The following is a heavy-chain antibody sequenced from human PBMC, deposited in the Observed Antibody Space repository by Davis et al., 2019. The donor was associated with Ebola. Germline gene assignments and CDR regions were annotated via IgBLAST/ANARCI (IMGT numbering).Heavy chain of an antibody. CDR3: AKDPVAGTGY. J-gene: IGHJ4*02. V-gene: IGHV3-30*18. CDR1: GFTFSSYG. D-gene: IGHD6-19*01. Sequence: GESLKISCAASGFTFSSYGMHWVRQAPGKGLEWVAVISYDGSNKYYADSVKGRFTISRDNSKNTLYLQMNSLRAEDTAVYYCAKDPVAGTGYWGQGTLVTVSS. CDR2: ISYDGSNK.